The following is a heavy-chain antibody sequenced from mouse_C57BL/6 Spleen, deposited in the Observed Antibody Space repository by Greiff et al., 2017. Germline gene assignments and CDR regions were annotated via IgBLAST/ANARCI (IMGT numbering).Heavy chain of an antibody. CDR3: APITTVVRYFDV. CDR1: GYTFTSYW. Sequence: VQLQQSGAELVKPGASVKLSCKASGYTFTSYWMHWVKQRPGQGLEWIGMIHPNSGSTNYNEKFKSKATLTVDKSSSTAYMQLSSLTSEDSAVYYCAPITTVVRYFDVWGTGTTVTVSS. J-gene: IGHJ1*03. CDR2: IHPNSGST. V-gene: IGHV1-64*01. D-gene: IGHD1-1*01.